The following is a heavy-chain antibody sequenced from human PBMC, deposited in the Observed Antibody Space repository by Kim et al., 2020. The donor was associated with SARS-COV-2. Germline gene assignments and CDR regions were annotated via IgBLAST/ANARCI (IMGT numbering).Heavy chain of an antibody. V-gene: IGHV4-59*08. Sequence: SETLSLTCAVSGASISGYWSWIRQPPGKSLEWIAYVYHTGSATYNPSLKSRVTISMDTSRNYISLKLTSLTAADTAISYCARLDYGDYDEAFDLWGPGT. J-gene: IGHJ3*01. CDR2: VYHTGSA. D-gene: IGHD4-17*01. CDR1: GASISGY. CDR3: ARLDYGDYDEAFDL.